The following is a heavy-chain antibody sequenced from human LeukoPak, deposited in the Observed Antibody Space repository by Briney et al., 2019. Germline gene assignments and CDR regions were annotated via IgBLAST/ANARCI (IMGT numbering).Heavy chain of an antibody. V-gene: IGHV3-43*02. D-gene: IGHD5-12*01. J-gene: IGHJ5*02. CDR2: ISGDGGST. Sequence: RGCLRLSCAASGFIFGDYAMHWVRQALGKGLGWVSLISGDGGSTFYVDSVKGRFTITRDNSKNSLYRQMNSLRTQDTALYYCAKDIEYSGYDSGTNNWFDPWGQGTLVTVSS. CDR1: GFIFGDYA. CDR3: AKDIEYSGYDSGTNNWFDP.